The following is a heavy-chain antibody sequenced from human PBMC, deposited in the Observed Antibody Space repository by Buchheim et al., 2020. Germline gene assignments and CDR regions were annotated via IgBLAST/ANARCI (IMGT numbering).Heavy chain of an antibody. Sequence: QVQLVESGGGVVQPGRSLRLSCAASGFTFSSYGMPWVRQAPGKGLEWVAVIWYDGSNKYYADSVPGRFTISRDNSKNTLYLQMNSLRAEDTAVYYCARGVSGYGYYYYYGMDVWGQGTT. CDR2: IWYDGSNK. CDR1: GFTFSSYG. D-gene: IGHD5-12*01. CDR3: ARGVSGYGYYYYYGMDV. V-gene: IGHV3-33*01. J-gene: IGHJ6*02.